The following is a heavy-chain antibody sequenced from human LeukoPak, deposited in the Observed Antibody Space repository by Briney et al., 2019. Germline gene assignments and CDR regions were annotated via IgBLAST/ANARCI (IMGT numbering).Heavy chain of an antibody. CDR1: GFTFSSYE. Sequence: GGSLRLSCAASGFTFSSYEMNWVRQAPGKGLEWVSVISGSGSGTYYADSVKGRFTVSRDNSKNTLYLQMNSLRAEDTAVYYCAKDRKYSSGWYFFDSWGQGTLVTVSS. CDR2: ISGSGSGT. J-gene: IGHJ4*02. V-gene: IGHV3-23*01. D-gene: IGHD6-19*01. CDR3: AKDRKYSSGWYFFDS.